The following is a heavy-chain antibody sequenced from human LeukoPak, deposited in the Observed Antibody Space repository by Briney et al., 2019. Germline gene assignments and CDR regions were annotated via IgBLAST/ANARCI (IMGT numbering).Heavy chain of an antibody. V-gene: IGHV3-48*04. CDR3: ARPRQGAYMDV. CDR1: GFTFSSYS. J-gene: IGHJ6*03. CDR2: ISTSGNNI. Sequence: GGSLRLSCTASGFTFSSYSMSWVRQAPGKGLEWLSYISTSGNNIYYADSVKGRFTISRDNAKNSLHLQMNSLRAEDTAVYYCARPRQGAYMDVWGKGTTVTVSS. D-gene: IGHD4/OR15-4a*01.